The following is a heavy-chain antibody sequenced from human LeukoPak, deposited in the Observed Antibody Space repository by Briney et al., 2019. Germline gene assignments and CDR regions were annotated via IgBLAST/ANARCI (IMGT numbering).Heavy chain of an antibody. V-gene: IGHV1-69*04. J-gene: IGHJ4*02. D-gene: IGHD3-16*01. Sequence: SVKVSCKASGGTFSSYAISWVRQAPGQGLEWMGRIIPIFGIANYAQKFQGRVTVTADKSTSTAYMELSSLRSEDTAVYYCARELVKKGNDPNMGFDYWGQGALVTVSS. CDR2: IIPIFGIA. CDR3: ARELVKKGNDPNMGFDY. CDR1: GGTFSSYA.